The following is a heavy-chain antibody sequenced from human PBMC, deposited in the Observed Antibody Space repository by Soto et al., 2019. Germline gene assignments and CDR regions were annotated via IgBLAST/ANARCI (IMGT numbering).Heavy chain of an antibody. Sequence: PGESLKISCTGSGYSFTTYWIGWVRQTPGKGLEWMGIIYPGDSDTRYSPSFQGQVTISADKSISTAYLQWSSLKASDTAMYYCARLKYCSAASCYGRLPADYWGQGTLVTVSS. CDR3: ARLKYCSAASCYGRLPADY. V-gene: IGHV5-51*01. CDR1: GYSFTTYW. J-gene: IGHJ4*02. CDR2: IYPGDSDT. D-gene: IGHD2-15*01.